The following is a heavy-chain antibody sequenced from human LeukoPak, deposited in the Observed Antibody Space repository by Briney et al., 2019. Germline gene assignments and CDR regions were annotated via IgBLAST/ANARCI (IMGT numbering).Heavy chain of an antibody. D-gene: IGHD3-10*01. CDR3: ARDSTYYYASGSSGPHYFDS. J-gene: IGHJ4*02. CDR2: ISNVETNT. Sequence: PGRSLRLSCAASGFTFSNYAMHWVRQAPGKRLEWVAVISNVETNTYYADSVKGRFTISRDNSKNTLYLQLNSLRAEDTSVYYCARDSTYYYASGSSGPHYFDSWGQGTLVTVSS. V-gene: IGHV3-30*01. CDR1: GFTFSNYA.